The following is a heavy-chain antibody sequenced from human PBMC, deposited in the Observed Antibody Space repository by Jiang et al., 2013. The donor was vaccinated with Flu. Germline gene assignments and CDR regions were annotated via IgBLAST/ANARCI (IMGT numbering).Heavy chain of an antibody. V-gene: IGHV3-30-3*01. D-gene: IGHD3-3*01. Sequence: VQLVESGGGVVQPGTSLRLSCAASGFTFRYYAMHWVRQAPGKGLEWVAVILYDGTKTYYADSVKDRFTISRDNSNNMLNLQMNSLGAEDTAIYYCVRASGARFLEDFDYWGQGILVTVSS. CDR3: VRASGARFLEDFDY. J-gene: IGHJ4*02. CDR1: GFTFRYYA. CDR2: ILYDGTKT.